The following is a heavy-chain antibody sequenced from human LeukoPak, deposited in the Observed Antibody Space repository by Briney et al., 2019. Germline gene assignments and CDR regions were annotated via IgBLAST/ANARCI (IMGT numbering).Heavy chain of an antibody. CDR1: GFTFSRYS. J-gene: IGHJ4*02. CDR3: ARDPPLGSCSTISCPHLDY. CDR2: VSSSSSFI. Sequence: GGSLRLSCAASGFTFSRYSMNWVRQAPGKGLEWVSPVSSSSSFIYYADSVKGRFTISRDNAKNSLYLQMNSLRAEDTAVYYCARDPPLGSCSTISCPHLDYWGQGTLVTVSS. D-gene: IGHD2-2*01. V-gene: IGHV3-21*01.